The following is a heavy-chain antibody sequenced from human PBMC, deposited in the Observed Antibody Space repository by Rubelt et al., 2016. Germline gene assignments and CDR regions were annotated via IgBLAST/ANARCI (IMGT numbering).Heavy chain of an antibody. CDR1: A. Sequence: AMHWVRQAPGQRLEWMGWINAGNGNTKYSQKFQGRVTITRDTSASTAYMELSSLRSEDTAVYYCATDPRFGYGSGRVEYYYGMDVWGQGTTVTVSS. V-gene: IGHV1-3*01. CDR2: INAGNGNT. J-gene: IGHJ6*02. D-gene: IGHD3-10*01. CDR3: ATDPRFGYGSGRVEYYYGMDV.